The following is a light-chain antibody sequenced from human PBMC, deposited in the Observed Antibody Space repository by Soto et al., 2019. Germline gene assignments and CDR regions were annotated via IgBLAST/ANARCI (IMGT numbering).Light chain of an antibody. Sequence: QSALTQPPSASGSPGQSVTISCTGTSSDVGAYNYVSWYQQYPGKAPKLMIYEVTKRPSGVPDRFSGSKSGNTASLTVSGLQAEEEAEYYCTSYVGNNIWVFGGGTQLTVL. CDR2: EVT. V-gene: IGLV2-8*01. CDR1: SSDVGAYNY. J-gene: IGLJ3*02. CDR3: TSYVGNNIWV.